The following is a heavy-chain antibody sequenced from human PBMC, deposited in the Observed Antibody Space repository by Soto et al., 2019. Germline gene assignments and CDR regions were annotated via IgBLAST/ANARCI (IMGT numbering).Heavy chain of an antibody. CDR3: ARGRGAAAGRDYYYGMDV. D-gene: IGHD6-13*01. J-gene: IGHJ6*02. V-gene: IGHV4-34*01. CDR1: GGSFSGYY. Sequence: SETLSLTCAVYGGSFSGYYWSWIRQPPGKGLEWIGEINHSGSTNYNPSLKSRVTISVDTSKNQFSLKLSSVTAADTAVYYCARGRGAAAGRDYYYGMDVWGQGTTVTVS. CDR2: INHSGST.